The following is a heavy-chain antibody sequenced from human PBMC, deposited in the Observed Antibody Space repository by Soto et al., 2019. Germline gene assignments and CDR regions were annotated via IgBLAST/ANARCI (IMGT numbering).Heavy chain of an antibody. CDR3: AHVYGGYANFDY. CDR2: IYWDDDK. D-gene: IGHD5-12*01. CDR1: GFSLSTSGVG. V-gene: IGHV2-5*02. Sequence: QITLKESGPTLVKPTQTLTLTCTFSGFSLSTSGVGVGWIRQPPGKALEWLGLIYWDDDKRYSPSLKSRLTITKDTSKNQVVLTMTNMDPVDTATYYCAHVYGGYANFDYWGQGTMVTVSS. J-gene: IGHJ4*02.